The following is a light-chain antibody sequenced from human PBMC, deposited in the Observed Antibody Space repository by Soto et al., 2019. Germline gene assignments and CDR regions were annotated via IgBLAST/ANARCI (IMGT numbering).Light chain of an antibody. CDR2: DVG. CDR3: SSYISSTLPVV. V-gene: IGLV2-14*03. Sequence: QSALTQPASVSGSPGQSITISCSGTSSDIGSYNYVSWYQHHPGKAPKLMIFDVGIRPSGVSNRFSASKSGNTASLTITGLQAEDEADYYCSSYISSTLPVVFAGGTKLTVL. J-gene: IGLJ2*01. CDR1: SSDIGSYNY.